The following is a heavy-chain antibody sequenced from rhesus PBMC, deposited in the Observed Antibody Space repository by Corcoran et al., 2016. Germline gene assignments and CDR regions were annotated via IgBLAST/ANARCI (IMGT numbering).Heavy chain of an antibody. CDR1: VGSLSSYR. Sequence: VQLQESGPGLVKPSETLSLTCAVSVGSLSSYRWRWIRPPRGKGLERLGGINVKRRSTNSTPSFKSRFTMSKDASTNQFSLKLSAVTAADTDVYYCASLYYYDSGYYPNRLDYWGQGVLVTVSS. CDR3: ASLYYYDSGYYPNRLDY. J-gene: IGHJ4*01. CDR2: INVKRRST. V-gene: IGHV4-80*01. D-gene: IGHD3-28*01.